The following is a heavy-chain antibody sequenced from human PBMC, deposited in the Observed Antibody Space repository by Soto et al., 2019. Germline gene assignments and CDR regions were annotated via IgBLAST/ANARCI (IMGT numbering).Heavy chain of an antibody. Sequence: QVQLVQSGAEVKKPGSSVKVSCKASGGTFSNFAISWVRQAPGQGLEWMGGFIPIFGTLNYAQRFEARLRMSADVSTSTASMELSRLSSEDTAVYYCERIEQLVLHWGQGTLVTVSS. CDR1: GGTFSNFA. CDR3: ERIEQLVLH. D-gene: IGHD6-13*01. CDR2: FIPIFGTL. J-gene: IGHJ1*01. V-gene: IGHV1-69*01.